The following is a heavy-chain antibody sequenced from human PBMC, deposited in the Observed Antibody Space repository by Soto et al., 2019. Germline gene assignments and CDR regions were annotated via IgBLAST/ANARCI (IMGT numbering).Heavy chain of an antibody. Sequence: SVKVSCKASGGTFSSYTISWVRQAPGQGLEWMGRIIPILGIANYAQKFQGRVTITADKSTSTAYMELSSLRSEDTAVYYCARFGKYCSGPKTGDAFDIWGPGTMVTVSS. V-gene: IGHV1-69*02. D-gene: IGHD3-10*01. CDR1: GGTFSSYT. CDR2: IIPILGIA. J-gene: IGHJ3*02. CDR3: ARFGKYCSGPKTGDAFDI.